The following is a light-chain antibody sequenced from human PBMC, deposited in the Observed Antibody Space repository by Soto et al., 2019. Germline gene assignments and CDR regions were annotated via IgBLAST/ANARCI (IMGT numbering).Light chain of an antibody. J-gene: IGKJ5*01. Sequence: DILMTQSPSSLSASVGDRVTITCQASQNINNYLNWYQQKPGRAPXXLIYDASNLEAGVPSRFRGSGSGTDFTFTISRLQPEDIATYYRQQYENLPTFGQGTRLEIK. V-gene: IGKV1-33*01. CDR3: QQYENLPT. CDR1: QNINNY. CDR2: DAS.